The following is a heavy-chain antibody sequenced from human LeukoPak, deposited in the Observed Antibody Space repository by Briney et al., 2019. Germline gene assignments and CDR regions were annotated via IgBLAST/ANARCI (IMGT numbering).Heavy chain of an antibody. D-gene: IGHD5-18*01. CDR2: IIPIFGTA. J-gene: IGHJ4*02. Sequence: ASVKVSCKASGGTFSSYAISWVRQAPGQGLEWMGGIIPIFGTANYAQKSQGRVTITTDESTSTAYMELSSLRSEDTAAYYCARGASDTAMDYFDYWGQGTLVTVSS. CDR1: GGTFSSYA. V-gene: IGHV1-69*05. CDR3: ARGASDTAMDYFDY.